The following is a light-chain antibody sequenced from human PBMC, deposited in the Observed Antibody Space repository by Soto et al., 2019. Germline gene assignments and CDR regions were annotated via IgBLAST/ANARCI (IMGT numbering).Light chain of an antibody. CDR2: DAY. CDR3: QQRSNWPLIT. Sequence: EIVLTQSPATPSLSPGERGTLSCRASPSVSSSLAWYQQKRGQAPRLLIYDAYNRATGIPARFSGSGSGTDFTLTISSLEPEDFAVYYCQQRSNWPLITFGGGTKVDIK. V-gene: IGKV3-11*01. CDR1: PSVSSS. J-gene: IGKJ4*01.